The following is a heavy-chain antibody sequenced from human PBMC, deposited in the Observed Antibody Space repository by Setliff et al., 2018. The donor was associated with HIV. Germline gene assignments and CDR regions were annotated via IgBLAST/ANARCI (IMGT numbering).Heavy chain of an antibody. CDR3: ARVGSYWTQFDY. D-gene: IGHD2-15*01. CDR2: IIPIFGTA. Sequence: SVKVSCKVSGGTFSSYAISWVRQAPGQGLEWMGGIIPIFGTANYAQKFQGRVTITTDESTSTAYMELSSLRSEDTAVYYCARVGSYWTQFDYWGQGTLVTVSS. V-gene: IGHV1-69*05. J-gene: IGHJ4*01. CDR1: GGTFSSYA.